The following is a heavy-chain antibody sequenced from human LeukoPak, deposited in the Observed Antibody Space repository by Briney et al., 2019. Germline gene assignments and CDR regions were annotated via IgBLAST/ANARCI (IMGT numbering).Heavy chain of an antibody. D-gene: IGHD1-26*01. V-gene: IGHV3-7*01. CDR2: IKQDGSEK. CDR1: GFTFSSYW. Sequence: PGGSLRLPCAASGFTFSSYWMSWVRQAPGKGLEWVANIKQDGSEKYYVDSVKGRFTISRDNAKNSLYLQMNSLRAEDTAVYYCARDFSRGSYKGRDYYMDVWGKGTTVTVSS. CDR3: ARDFSRGSYKGRDYYMDV. J-gene: IGHJ6*03.